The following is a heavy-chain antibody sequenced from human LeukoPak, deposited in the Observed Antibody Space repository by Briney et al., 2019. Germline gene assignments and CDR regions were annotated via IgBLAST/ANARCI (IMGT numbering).Heavy chain of an antibody. V-gene: IGHV3-30*02. J-gene: IGHJ4*02. CDR1: GFTFSSYG. Sequence: GGSLRLSCAASGFTFSSYGMHWVRQAPGKGLEWVAFIWFDGRNKYYEDSVKGRFTISRDNSKNTPYLQMNSLSADDTAVYYCVAAYYLDYWGQGTLVTVSS. D-gene: IGHD6-13*01. CDR2: IWFDGRNK. CDR3: VAAYYLDY.